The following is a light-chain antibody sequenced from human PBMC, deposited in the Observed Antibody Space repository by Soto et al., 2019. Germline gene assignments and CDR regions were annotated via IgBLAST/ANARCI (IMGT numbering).Light chain of an antibody. J-gene: IGKJ1*01. CDR1: QSVSVY. V-gene: IGKV3D-15*01. CDR2: DTS. Sequence: DIVLTQSPATLSLSPGERATLSCRASQSVSVYLAWYQQKPGQAPRLLIYDTSNRATGIPARFSGSGSGTEFTLTISSLQSEDFAVYYCQQYHYWWTFGQGTKVDI. CDR3: QQYHYWWT.